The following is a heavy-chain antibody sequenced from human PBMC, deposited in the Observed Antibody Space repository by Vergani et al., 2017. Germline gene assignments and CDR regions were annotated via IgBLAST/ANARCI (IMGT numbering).Heavy chain of an antibody. CDR3: AKDLPVYGSGYYYYGMDV. Sequence: EVQLVESGGGLVKPGGSLRLSCAASGFTFSSYAMSWVRQAPGKGLEWVSAISGSGGSTYYADSVKGRFTISRDNSKNTLYLQMNSLRAEDTAVYYCAKDLPVYGSGYYYYGMDVWGQGTTVTVSS. V-gene: IGHV3-23*04. D-gene: IGHD3-10*01. J-gene: IGHJ6*02. CDR2: ISGSGGST. CDR1: GFTFSSYA.